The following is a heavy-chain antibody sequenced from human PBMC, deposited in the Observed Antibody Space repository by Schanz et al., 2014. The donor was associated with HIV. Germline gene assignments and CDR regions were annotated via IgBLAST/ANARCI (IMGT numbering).Heavy chain of an antibody. CDR2: ISAYNGNT. J-gene: IGHJ4*02. Sequence: QVQLVQSGAEVKKPGASVKVSCKASGYTFTSYGINWVRQAPGQGLEWMGWISAYNGNTNDAQKLQGRVTMTTDTSTSTAYMDLRSLRSDDTAVYYCARGAAEMATMTPWRYWGQGTLVTVSS. CDR3: ARGAAEMATMTPWRY. CDR1: GYTFTSYG. V-gene: IGHV1-18*01. D-gene: IGHD5-12*01.